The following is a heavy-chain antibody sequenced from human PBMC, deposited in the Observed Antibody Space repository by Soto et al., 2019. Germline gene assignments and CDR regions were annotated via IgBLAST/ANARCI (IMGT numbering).Heavy chain of an antibody. CDR3: AREEINESFFDY. D-gene: IGHD2-8*01. CDR1: GGYISSGGNY. Sequence: SETLSLTCSVSGGYISSGGNYWSWIRQHPGKGLEWIGYIYYTGSTNYSPSLKSRVTISADMSENQFSLKLTSVTAADTAVYYCAREEINESFFDYCGPGILVTVSS. V-gene: IGHV4-31*03. J-gene: IGHJ4*02. CDR2: IYYTGST.